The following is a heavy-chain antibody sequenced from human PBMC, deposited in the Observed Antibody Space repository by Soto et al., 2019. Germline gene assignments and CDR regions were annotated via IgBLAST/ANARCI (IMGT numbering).Heavy chain of an antibody. Sequence: SETLSLTCTVSGGSISSYYWSWIRQPPGKGLEWIWYIYYSGSTNYNPSLKSRVTISVGTSKNQFSLKLSSVTAADTAVYYCARGEYYDFWSGYSVWFDPWGQGTLVTVSS. CDR3: ARGEYYDFWSGYSVWFDP. CDR2: IYYSGST. J-gene: IGHJ5*02. D-gene: IGHD3-3*01. CDR1: GGSISSYY. V-gene: IGHV4-59*01.